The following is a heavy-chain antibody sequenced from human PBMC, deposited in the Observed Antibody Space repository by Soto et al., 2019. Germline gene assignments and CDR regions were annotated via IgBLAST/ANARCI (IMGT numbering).Heavy chain of an antibody. CDR3: AKTAAGGKNRYVMDV. Sequence: GESLKISCKGSGYSFTSYWIGWARQMPGKGLEWMGIIYPGDSDTRYSPSFQGQVTISADKSISTAYLQWSSLKASDTAMYYCAKTAAGGKNRYVMDVWGQGTTVTVSS. J-gene: IGHJ6*02. D-gene: IGHD6-13*01. CDR2: IYPGDSDT. V-gene: IGHV5-51*01. CDR1: GYSFTSYW.